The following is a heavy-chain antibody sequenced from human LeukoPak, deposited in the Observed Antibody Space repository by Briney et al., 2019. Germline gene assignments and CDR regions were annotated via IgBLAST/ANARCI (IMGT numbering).Heavy chain of an antibody. CDR1: GFTFSSYA. Sequence: GGSLRLSCAASGFTFSSYAITWVRQAPGKGLEWVSSIRSTGDSTFYADSVKGRFTISRDNSKNTVYLLMNSLRTEDTAVYYCGRSRRINASLYYYMDVWGKGTTVTISS. J-gene: IGHJ6*03. D-gene: IGHD2-15*01. V-gene: IGHV3-23*01. CDR2: IRSTGDST. CDR3: GRSRRINASLYYYMDV.